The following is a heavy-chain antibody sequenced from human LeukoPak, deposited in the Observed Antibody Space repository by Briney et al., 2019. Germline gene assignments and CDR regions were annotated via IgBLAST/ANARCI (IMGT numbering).Heavy chain of an antibody. D-gene: IGHD6-13*01. V-gene: IGHV1-2*02. CDR2: INPNNGGT. CDR1: GYTFTGYY. J-gene: IGHJ4*02. Sequence: ASVKVSCKASGYTFTGYYMHWVRQAPGQGLEWIGWINPNNGGTKYAQKFQGRVTMTSDTSISTAYMELSRLRSDDTAMYYCVRDRGSSWFADYWGQGTLVTVSS. CDR3: VRDRGSSWFADY.